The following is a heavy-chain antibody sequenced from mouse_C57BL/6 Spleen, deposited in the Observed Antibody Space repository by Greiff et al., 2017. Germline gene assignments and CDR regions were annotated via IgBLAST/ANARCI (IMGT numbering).Heavy chain of an antibody. V-gene: IGHV1-61*01. CDR1: GYTFTSYW. CDR2: IYPSDSET. CDR3: AREGSSWFAY. Sequence: QVQLQQPGAELVRPGSSVKLSCKASGYTFTSYWMDWVKQRPGQGLEWIGNIYPSDSETHYNQKFKDKATLTVDKSSSTACMRLSSLTSEDSAVYCCAREGSSWFAYWGQGTLVTVSA. J-gene: IGHJ3*01.